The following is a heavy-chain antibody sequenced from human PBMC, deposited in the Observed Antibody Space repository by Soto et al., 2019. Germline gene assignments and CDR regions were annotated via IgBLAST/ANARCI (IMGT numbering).Heavy chain of an antibody. D-gene: IGHD5-12*01. CDR3: ARSVEMATGPYYFYY. Sequence: GGSLRLSCAASGFTFSSYSMNWVRQAPGKGLEWVSSISSSSSYIYYADSVKGRFTISRDNAKNSLYLQMNSLRAEDTAVYYCARSVEMATGPYYFYYCGQGNLVTVSS. J-gene: IGHJ4*02. V-gene: IGHV3-21*01. CDR2: ISSSSSYI. CDR1: GFTFSSYS.